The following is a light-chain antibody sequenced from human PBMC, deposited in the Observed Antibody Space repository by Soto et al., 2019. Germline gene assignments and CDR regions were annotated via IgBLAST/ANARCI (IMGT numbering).Light chain of an antibody. Sequence: DIQMTQSPSFVSASVGDRVTVTCRASQDISSWLAWYQQKPGKAPKRLIYTTSTVGRGVPSRFSGSRSGTDVTLTISGLQPEDYATYYCPQANRFPITFGEETRLESK. J-gene: IGKJ5*01. CDR3: PQANRFPIT. V-gene: IGKV1-12*01. CDR1: QDISSW. CDR2: TTS.